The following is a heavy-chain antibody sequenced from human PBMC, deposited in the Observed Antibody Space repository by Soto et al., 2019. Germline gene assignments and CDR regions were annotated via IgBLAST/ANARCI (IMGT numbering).Heavy chain of an antibody. D-gene: IGHD4-17*01. CDR3: ARRYGSAFDI. J-gene: IGHJ3*02. CDR1: GGSMSSSSYY. CDR2: IYYSGST. Sequence: SETLSLTCTVSGGSMSSSSYYWGWIRQPPGKGLEWIGYIYYSGSTNYNPSLKSRVTISVDTSKNQFSLKLSSVTAADTAVYYCARRYGSAFDIWGQGTMVTVSS. V-gene: IGHV4-61*05.